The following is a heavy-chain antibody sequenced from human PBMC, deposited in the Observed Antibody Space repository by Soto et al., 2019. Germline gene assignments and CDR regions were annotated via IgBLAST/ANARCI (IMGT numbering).Heavy chain of an antibody. CDR1: GGTFSRYS. D-gene: IGHD6-19*01. J-gene: IGHJ4*02. V-gene: IGHV1-69*04. CDR2: IIPIFGIP. Sequence: SVKVSCKASGGTFSRYSITWVRQAPGHGLEWIGRIIPIFGIPTYAQKFQGRVTMTTDTSTSTAYMELRSLRSDDTAVYYCARDLAVGLVDYWGQGTLVTVSS. CDR3: ARDLAVGLVDY.